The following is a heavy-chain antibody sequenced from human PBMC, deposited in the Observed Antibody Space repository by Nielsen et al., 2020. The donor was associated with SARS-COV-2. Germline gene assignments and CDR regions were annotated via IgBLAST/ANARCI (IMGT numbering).Heavy chain of an antibody. CDR2: ISWDGGST. CDR1: GFTFDDYA. Sequence: GGSLRLSCAASGFTFDDYAMPWVRQAPGKGLEWVSLISWDGGSTYYADSVKGRFTISRDNSKNSLYLQMNSLRTEDTALYYCAKDNRDGYNYVDYWGQGTLVTVSS. V-gene: IGHV3-43D*03. CDR3: AKDNRDGYNYVDY. D-gene: IGHD5-24*01. J-gene: IGHJ4*02.